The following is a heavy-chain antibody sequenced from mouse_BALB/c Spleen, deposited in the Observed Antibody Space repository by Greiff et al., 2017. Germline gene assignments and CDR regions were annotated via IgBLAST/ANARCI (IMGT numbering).Heavy chain of an antibody. D-gene: IGHD1-1*01. J-gene: IGHJ2*01. Sequence: DVQLVESGGGLVKPGGSLKLSCAASGFPFSDYYMYWVRQTPEKRLEWVATISDGGSYTYYPDSVKGRFTISRDNAKNNLYLQMSSLKSEDTAMYYCAREGTTVVADYWGQGTTRTVSS. CDR1: GFPFSDYY. CDR2: ISDGGSYT. CDR3: AREGTTVVADY. V-gene: IGHV5-4*02.